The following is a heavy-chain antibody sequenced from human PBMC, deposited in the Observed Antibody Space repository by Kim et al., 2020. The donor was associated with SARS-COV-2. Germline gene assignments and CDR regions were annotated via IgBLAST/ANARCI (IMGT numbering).Heavy chain of an antibody. Sequence: SGSTNHNPSLQSRVAISKGTSKRQLSQKVNSVTAAATAVYYCARGGGGFDSWGQGALVTVSS. CDR3: ARGGGGFDS. D-gene: IGHD3-10*01. J-gene: IGHJ4*02. CDR2: SGST. V-gene: IGHV4-59*09.